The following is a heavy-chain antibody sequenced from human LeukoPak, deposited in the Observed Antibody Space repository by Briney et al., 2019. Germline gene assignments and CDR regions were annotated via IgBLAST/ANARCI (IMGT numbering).Heavy chain of an antibody. CDR1: GGSISSGSYY. CDR2: IYTSGST. V-gene: IGHV4-61*02. D-gene: IGHD3-22*01. CDR3: ARLDSSGYYGAY. J-gene: IGHJ4*02. Sequence: SETLSLTCTVSGGSISSGSYYWSWIRQPAGKGLEWIGRIYTSGSTNYNPSLKSRVTISVDTSKNQFSLKLSSVTAADTAVYYCARLDSSGYYGAYWGQGTLVTVSS.